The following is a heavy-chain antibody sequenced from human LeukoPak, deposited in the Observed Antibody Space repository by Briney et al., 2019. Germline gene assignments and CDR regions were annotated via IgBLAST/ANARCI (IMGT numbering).Heavy chain of an antibody. V-gene: IGHV1-69*04. Sequence: EASVKVPCKASGGTFSFYAINWVRQAPGQGLEWMGRIIPIPGMANYAQKFQGRVTITADSSTSTAYMEVSSLRSEDTAVYYCARAVVVARGLMAYFDYWGQGTLVTVSS. D-gene: IGHD3-10*01. CDR2: IIPIPGMA. J-gene: IGHJ4*02. CDR1: GGTFSFYA. CDR3: ARAVVVARGLMAYFDY.